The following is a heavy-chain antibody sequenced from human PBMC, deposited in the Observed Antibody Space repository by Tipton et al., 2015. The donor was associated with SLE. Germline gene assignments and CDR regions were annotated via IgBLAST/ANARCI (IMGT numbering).Heavy chain of an antibody. CDR1: GFNFSSYG. Sequence: SLRLSCAASGFNFSSYGMNWVRQAPGKGLEWVSSIRSSSSYIYYADSVKGRFTISRDNAKNSLYLQMNSLRAEDTAVYYCARWSITMILVDHGMDVWGQGTTVTVSS. J-gene: IGHJ6*02. CDR3: ARWSITMILVDHGMDV. CDR2: IRSSSSYI. V-gene: IGHV3-21*01. D-gene: IGHD3-22*01.